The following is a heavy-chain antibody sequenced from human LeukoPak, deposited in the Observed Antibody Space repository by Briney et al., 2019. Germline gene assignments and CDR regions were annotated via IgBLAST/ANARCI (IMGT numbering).Heavy chain of an antibody. CDR3: ARQGMDGETDQYYFDY. V-gene: IGHV4-39*01. CDR1: GGSISSSSYY. J-gene: IGHJ4*02. CDR2: ICYSGST. D-gene: IGHD2-2*03. Sequence: PSETLSLTCTVSGGSISSSSYYWGWIRQPPGKGLEWIGSICYSGSTYYNPSLKSRVTISVDTSKNQFSLKLSSVTAADTAVYYCARQGMDGETDQYYFDYWGQGTLVTVSS.